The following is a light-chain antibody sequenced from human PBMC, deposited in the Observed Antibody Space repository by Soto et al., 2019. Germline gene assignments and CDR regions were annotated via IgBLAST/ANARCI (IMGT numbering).Light chain of an antibody. CDR2: GAS. CDR3: QQYGSSLVT. J-gene: IGKJ4*01. Sequence: EIVLTQSPGTLSLSPGERATLACRASQSVSSTYLAWYQQKPGQAPRLLIYGASSRATGIPDRFSGSGSGTDFTLTISRLEPEDSDVYYCQQYGSSLVTVGGGTKVDI. V-gene: IGKV3-20*01. CDR1: QSVSSTY.